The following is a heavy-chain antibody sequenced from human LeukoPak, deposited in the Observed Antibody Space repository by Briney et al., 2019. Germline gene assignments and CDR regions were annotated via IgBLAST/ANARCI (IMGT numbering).Heavy chain of an antibody. J-gene: IGHJ6*03. CDR1: GYTFTSYD. CDR3: ARSYAVRLWSTTYYYYYMDV. Sequence: ASVKVSCKASGYTFTSYDINWVRQATGQGLEWMGWMNPNSGNTGYAQKFQGRVTITRNTSISTAYMELSSLRSEDTAVYYCARSYAVRLWSTTYYYYYMDVWGKGTTVTISS. D-gene: IGHD5-18*01. CDR2: MNPNSGNT. V-gene: IGHV1-8*03.